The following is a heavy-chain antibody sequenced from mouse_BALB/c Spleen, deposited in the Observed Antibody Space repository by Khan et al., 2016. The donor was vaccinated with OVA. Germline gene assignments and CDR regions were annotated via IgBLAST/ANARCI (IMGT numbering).Heavy chain of an antibody. D-gene: IGHD4-1*01. J-gene: IGHJ4*01. CDR3: ASELGRYDALDY. V-gene: IGHV3-2*02. Sequence: EVQLQESGPGLVKPSQSLSLTCTVTGYLITSDYAWNWIRQFPGNKLEWMGYISYSGSTTYNPSLKSRISITRDTSKDQFFLQLKSVTSEDTATYYCASELGRYDALDYWGQGTSVTVSS. CDR2: ISYSGST. CDR1: GYLITSDYA.